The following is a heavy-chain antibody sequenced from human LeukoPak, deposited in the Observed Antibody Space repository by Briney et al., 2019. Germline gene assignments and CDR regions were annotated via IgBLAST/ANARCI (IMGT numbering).Heavy chain of an antibody. V-gene: IGHV4-61*02. Sequence: KTSETLSLTCTVSGGSISSGSYYWSWIRQPAGKGLEWIGRIYTSGSTNYNPPLKSRVTISVDTSKNQFSLKLSSVTAADTAVYYCARDGWNYYDRSGYSLIWGQGTLVTVSS. CDR2: IYTSGST. CDR1: GGSISSGSYY. D-gene: IGHD3-22*01. J-gene: IGHJ4*02. CDR3: ARDGWNYYDRSGYSLI.